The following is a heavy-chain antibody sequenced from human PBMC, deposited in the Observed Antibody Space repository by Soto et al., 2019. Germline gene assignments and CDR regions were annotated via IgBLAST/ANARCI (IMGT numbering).Heavy chain of an antibody. V-gene: IGHV4-4*07. CDR1: GGSLSSYY. CDR2: IYTSGST. CDR3: ARDPGGVNYRGIVGDDAFDI. D-gene: IGHD1-26*01. Sequence: QVQLQESGPGLVKPSETLSLTCTVSGGSLSSYYWSWIRQPAGKGLEWIGRIYTSGSTNYNPSLKRRVTMSVDTSKNQFSLKLSSVTAADTAVYYCARDPGGVNYRGIVGDDAFDIWGQGTMVTVSS. J-gene: IGHJ3*02.